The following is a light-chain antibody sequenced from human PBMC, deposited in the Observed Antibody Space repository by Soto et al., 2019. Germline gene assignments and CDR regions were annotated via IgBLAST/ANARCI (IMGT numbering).Light chain of an antibody. V-gene: IGKV3-15*01. Sequence: DILMTQSPVTLSVSPGDRVTLSCRASQSVSDSLAWYQQKPGQAPSLLIYGAFTRATGVPARFSGAGSETEFTLTISSPQSEDCALYYCQQYNDWPLTVGQETKVEI. J-gene: IGKJ1*01. CDR1: QSVSDS. CDR2: GAF. CDR3: QQYNDWPLT.